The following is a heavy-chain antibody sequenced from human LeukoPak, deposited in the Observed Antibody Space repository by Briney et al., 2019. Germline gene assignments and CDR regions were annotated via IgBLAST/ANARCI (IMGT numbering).Heavy chain of an antibody. CDR3: SRDRGGGDIYFDY. D-gene: IGHD2-21*02. V-gene: IGHV3-48*03. Sequence: GGSLRLSCAASGFTFSSYGMNWVRQAPGKGPEWISYISRSGATIYYADSVKGRFTISRDNAKNSLYLQMSSPGAEDTAIYYCSRDRGGGDIYFDYWGQGTLVTVSS. J-gene: IGHJ4*02. CDR2: ISRSGATI. CDR1: GFTFSSYG.